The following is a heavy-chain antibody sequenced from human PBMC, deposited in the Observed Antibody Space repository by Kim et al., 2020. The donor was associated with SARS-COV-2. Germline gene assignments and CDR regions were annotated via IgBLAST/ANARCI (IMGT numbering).Heavy chain of an antibody. D-gene: IGHD3-10*01. V-gene: IGHV3-23*01. CDR3: AKGRELYYYGFGSAFDT. CDR1: GLTFGSYA. J-gene: IGHJ4*02. CDR2: ISGTGGAT. Sequence: GGSLRLSCAASGLTFGSYAMIWVRQAPGKGLEWVSIISGTGGATDYADSVKGRFTISRDNSKNTLYLQMNSLRAEDTAVYYCAKGRELYYYGFGSAFDTWRQGTLVTVSS.